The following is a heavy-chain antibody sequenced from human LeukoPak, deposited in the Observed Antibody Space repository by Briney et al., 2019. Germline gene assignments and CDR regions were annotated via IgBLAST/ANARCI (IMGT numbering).Heavy chain of an antibody. Sequence: PGGSLRLSCAASGFTFNTYEMSWVRQAPGKGLEWVSYISSTGGTIYYADSMRGRFIISRDNAKNSLYLQMNSLRAEDTAVYYCARRKGALYSEFAFGMWGQGTMVTVSS. V-gene: IGHV3-48*03. J-gene: IGHJ3*02. CDR3: ARRKGALYSEFAFGM. CDR1: GFTFNTYE. D-gene: IGHD2-21*01. CDR2: ISSTGGTI.